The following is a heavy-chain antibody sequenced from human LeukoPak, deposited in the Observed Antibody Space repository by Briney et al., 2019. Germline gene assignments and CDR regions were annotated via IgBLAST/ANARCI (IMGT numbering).Heavy chain of an antibody. CDR3: ARGPRAGYSSSRFDY. J-gene: IGHJ4*02. D-gene: IGHD6-13*01. V-gene: IGHV4-31*03. Sequence: SETLSLTCSVSGGSISSGGYYWSWIRQHPGKGLEWIGYIYYSGSTYYNPSLKSRVTISVDTSKNQFSLKLSSVTAADTAVYYCARGPRAGYSSSRFDYWGQGTLVTVSS. CDR2: IYYSGST. CDR1: GGSISSGGYY.